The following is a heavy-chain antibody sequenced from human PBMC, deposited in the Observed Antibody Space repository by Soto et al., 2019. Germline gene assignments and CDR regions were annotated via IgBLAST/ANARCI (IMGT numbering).Heavy chain of an antibody. Sequence: ASVKVSCKASGYTFSSYYMHWVRQAPGQGLEWMGIINLSGGSTRYAQKFQGRVAMTRDTSASTFYMQLSSLRSEDTALYYCARAGDSSSWYIGYWGQGTLVTVSS. CDR2: INLSGGST. CDR3: ARAGDSSSWYIGY. J-gene: IGHJ4*02. CDR1: GYTFSSYY. V-gene: IGHV1-46*01. D-gene: IGHD6-13*01.